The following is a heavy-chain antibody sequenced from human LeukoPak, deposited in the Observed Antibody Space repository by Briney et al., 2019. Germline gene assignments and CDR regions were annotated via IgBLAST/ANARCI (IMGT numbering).Heavy chain of an antibody. CDR3: ASSSPYGDYGKDDY. V-gene: IGHV1-69*05. Sequence: SVKVSCKASGGTFSSYAISWVRQAPGQGLEWMGRIIPIFGTANYAQKFQGRVTITTDESTSTAYMELSSLRPEDTAVYYCASSSPYGDYGKDDYWGQGTLVTVSS. D-gene: IGHD4-17*01. J-gene: IGHJ4*02. CDR2: IIPIFGTA. CDR1: GGTFSSYA.